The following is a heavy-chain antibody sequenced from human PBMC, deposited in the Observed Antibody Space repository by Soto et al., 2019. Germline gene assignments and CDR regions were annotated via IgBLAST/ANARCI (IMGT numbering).Heavy chain of an antibody. CDR3: ARSFRSSSSWFGP. D-gene: IGHD2-2*01. Sequence: GESLKISCTGSGYRFTYYWIGWVRQMPGKGLEWMGIIYPDDSDTTYSPSFQGQVTFSVDKSISTAYLQWSSLKASDTAIYYCARSFRSSSSWFGPWGQGTLVTVSS. CDR1: GYRFTYYW. J-gene: IGHJ5*02. CDR2: IYPDDSDT. V-gene: IGHV5-51*01.